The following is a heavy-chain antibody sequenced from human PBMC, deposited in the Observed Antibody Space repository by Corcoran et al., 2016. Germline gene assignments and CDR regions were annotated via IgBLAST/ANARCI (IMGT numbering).Heavy chain of an antibody. J-gene: IGHJ1*01. Sequence: EVQLVESGGGLVQPGGSLRLSCAASGFTFSRYWMSWVRQAAGKGLEWVANIKQDGSEKHYVDSVKGRFTISRDNAKNSLYLQMNSLRAEDTAVYYCATDEVVTVPVFQHWGQGTLVTVSS. CDR2: IKQDGSEK. CDR3: ATDEVVTVPVFQH. V-gene: IGHV3-7*01. D-gene: IGHD2-21*02. CDR1: GFTFSRYW.